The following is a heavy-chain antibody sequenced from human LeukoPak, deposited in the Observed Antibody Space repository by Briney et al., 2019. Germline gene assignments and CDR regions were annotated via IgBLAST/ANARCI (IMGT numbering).Heavy chain of an antibody. Sequence: SETLSLTCAVSGASISSSNWWSWVRQPPGKGLEWIGEIYHSGSTNYNPSLKSRVTISVDTSKNQFSLKLSSVTAADTGVYYCARIVPGSSSIYYYYMDVWGKGTTVTVSS. D-gene: IGHD6-6*01. V-gene: IGHV4-4*02. CDR1: GASISSSNW. J-gene: IGHJ6*03. CDR3: ARIVPGSSSIYYYYMDV. CDR2: IYHSGST.